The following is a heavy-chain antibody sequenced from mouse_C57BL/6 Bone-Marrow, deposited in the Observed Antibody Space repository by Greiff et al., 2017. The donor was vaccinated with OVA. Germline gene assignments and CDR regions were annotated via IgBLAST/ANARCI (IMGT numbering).Heavy chain of an antibody. CDR1: GFTFTDYY. Sequence: EVMLVESGGGLVQPGGSLSLSCAASGFTFTDYYMSWVRQPPGKALEWLGFIRNKANGYTTEYSASVKGRFTISRDNSQSILYIQMNALRAEDSATYYCARSHYDGFAYWGQGTLVTVSA. CDR2: IRNKANGYTT. V-gene: IGHV7-3*01. CDR3: ARSHYDGFAY. D-gene: IGHD2-4*01. J-gene: IGHJ3*01.